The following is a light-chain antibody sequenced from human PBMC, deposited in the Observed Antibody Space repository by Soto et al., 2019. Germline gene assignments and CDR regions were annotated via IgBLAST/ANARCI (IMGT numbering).Light chain of an antibody. Sequence: EIVLTQSPATLSLSPGERATLSCRASSSVTNYLAWYQQKPGQAPRLLIYGAFNRATGIPARFSGSGSGTDFTLTISSLEPEDFAVYYCQQYGSSPTFGQGTKVDIK. CDR2: GAF. V-gene: IGKV3-20*01. CDR1: SSVTNY. CDR3: QQYGSSPT. J-gene: IGKJ1*01.